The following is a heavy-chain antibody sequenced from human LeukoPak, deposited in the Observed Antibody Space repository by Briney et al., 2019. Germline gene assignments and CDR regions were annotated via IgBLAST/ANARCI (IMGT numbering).Heavy chain of an antibody. J-gene: IGHJ4*02. D-gene: IGHD2-21*01. CDR1: RFTFSTYW. CDR2: INQDGSEK. Sequence: GGSLRLSCAASRFTFSTYWMSWVRQSPGRGLEWVANINQDGSEKNYVDSVKGRLTISRDNAKNSLSLQMNTLGADDTAGYYCARRTVVAREDYWGQGTLVTVSS. V-gene: IGHV3-7*01. CDR3: ARRTVVAREDY.